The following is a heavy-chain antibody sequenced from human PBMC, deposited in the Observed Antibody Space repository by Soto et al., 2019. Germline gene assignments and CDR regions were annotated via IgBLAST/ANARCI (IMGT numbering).Heavy chain of an antibody. D-gene: IGHD3-10*01. CDR3: ARDIGSYAYGEGY. Sequence: SETLSLTCSVSGGSINSYWWSWIRQPAGKGLEWIGRVYSSGTTDYNPSLNSRATPSVETSKNQFSLKLSSVTAADTAVYYCARDIGSYAYGEGYWGQGIQVTVSS. CDR1: GGSINSYW. J-gene: IGHJ4*02. CDR2: VYSSGTT. V-gene: IGHV4-4*07.